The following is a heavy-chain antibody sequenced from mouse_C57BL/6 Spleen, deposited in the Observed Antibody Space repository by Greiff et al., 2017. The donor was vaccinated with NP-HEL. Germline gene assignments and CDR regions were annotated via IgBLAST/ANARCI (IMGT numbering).Heavy chain of an antibody. CDR1: GFTFSSYA. D-gene: IGHD1-1*01. Sequence: DVKLVESGGGLVKPGGSLKLSCAASGFTFSSYAMSWVRQTPEKRLEWVATISDGGSYTYYPDNVKGRFTISRDNAKNNLYLQMSHLKSEDTAMYYCARVGYYGSSPWFAYWGQGTLVTVSA. CDR3: ARVGYYGSSPWFAY. J-gene: IGHJ3*01. V-gene: IGHV5-4*03. CDR2: ISDGGSYT.